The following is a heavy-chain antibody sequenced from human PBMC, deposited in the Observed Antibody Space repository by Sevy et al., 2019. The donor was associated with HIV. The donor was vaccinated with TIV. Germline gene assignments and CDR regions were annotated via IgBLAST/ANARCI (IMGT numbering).Heavy chain of an antibody. D-gene: IGHD2-21*02. Sequence: GGSLRLSCKASGFILSRYGVHWVRQAPGKGLEWVASIFNDGKTKYYGDPVKGRFTISRDDSKNTLYLQMDSLRAEDTAVYYCTRESGSDWYLDYWGQGTLVTVSS. V-gene: IGHV3-33*01. CDR1: GFILSRYG. CDR2: IFNDGKTK. J-gene: IGHJ4*02. CDR3: TRESGSDWYLDY.